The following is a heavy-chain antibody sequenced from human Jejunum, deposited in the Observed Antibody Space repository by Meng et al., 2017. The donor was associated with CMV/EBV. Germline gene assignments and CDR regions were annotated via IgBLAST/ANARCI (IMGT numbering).Heavy chain of an antibody. CDR3: AKVVGYDFWRPNWFDP. CDR1: TFSGYY. CDR2: IGGSGGST. V-gene: IGHV3-23*01. J-gene: IGHJ5*02. D-gene: IGHD3-3*01. Sequence: TFSGYYMSWVRQAPGKGLEWVAAIGGSGGSTNYANSVKGRFTIARDNSKNTLYLQMNSLRAEDTAVYYCAKVVGYDFWRPNWFDPWGQGTRVTVSS.